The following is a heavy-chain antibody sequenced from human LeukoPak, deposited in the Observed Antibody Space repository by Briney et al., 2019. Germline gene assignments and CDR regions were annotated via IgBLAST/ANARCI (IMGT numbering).Heavy chain of an antibody. CDR3: ARGASSQWLVMY. Sequence: QSGGFLRLSCAASGFTVSSNYMSWVRQAPGKGLEWVSVIYSGGSTYYADSVKGRFTISRDNSKNTLYLQMNSLRAEDTAVYYCARGASSQWLVMYWGQGTLVTVSS. V-gene: IGHV3-66*01. CDR1: GFTVSSNY. J-gene: IGHJ4*02. D-gene: IGHD6-19*01. CDR2: IYSGGST.